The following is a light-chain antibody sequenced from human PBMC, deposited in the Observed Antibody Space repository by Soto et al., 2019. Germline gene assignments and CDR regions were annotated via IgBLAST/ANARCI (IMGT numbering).Light chain of an antibody. CDR1: QSVSSSY. Sequence: EIVLTQSPGTLSLSPGERATLSCRASQSVSSSYLAWYQQKPGQAPRLLIYGASSRATGIPDRFSGSGSGTDSTLTISRLESKDFAVYYCQQYGSSPPEYTFGKGTKLEIK. V-gene: IGKV3-20*01. CDR2: GAS. CDR3: QQYGSSPPEYT. J-gene: IGKJ2*01.